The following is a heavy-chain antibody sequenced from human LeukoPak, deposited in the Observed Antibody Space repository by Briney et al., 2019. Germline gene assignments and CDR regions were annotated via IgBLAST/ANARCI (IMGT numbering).Heavy chain of an antibody. CDR1: GVSVSSGTYY. V-gene: IGHV4-61*01. CDR2: IFYNGGT. J-gene: IGHJ3*02. CDR3: ARHGIAAATHDAFDI. Sequence: PSETLSLTCTVSGVSVSSGTYYWSWIRQPPGKGLEWVGYIFYNGGTNYNPSLKSRVTMSVDTSKSQFSLKLSSVTAADTAVYYCARHGIAAATHDAFDIWGQGTMVTVSS. D-gene: IGHD6-13*01.